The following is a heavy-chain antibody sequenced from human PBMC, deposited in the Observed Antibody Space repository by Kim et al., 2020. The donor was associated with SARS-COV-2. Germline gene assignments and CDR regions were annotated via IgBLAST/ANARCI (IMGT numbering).Heavy chain of an antibody. CDR2: ISGSGGST. V-gene: IGHV3-23*01. CDR1: GFTFSSYA. Sequence: GGSLRLSCAASGFTFSSYAMSWVRQAPGKGLEWVSAISGSGGSTYYADSVKGRFTISRDNSKNTLYLQMNSLRAEDTAVYYCAKAVYGGNPYYYYGMDVWGQGTTVTVSS. CDR3: AKAVYGGNPYYYYGMDV. D-gene: IGHD4-17*01. J-gene: IGHJ6*02.